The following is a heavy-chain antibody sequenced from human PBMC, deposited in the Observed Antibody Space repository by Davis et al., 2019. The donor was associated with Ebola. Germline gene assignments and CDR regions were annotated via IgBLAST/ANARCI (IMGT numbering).Heavy chain of an antibody. Sequence: GESLKISCAASGFTFSSYSMNWVRQAPGKGLEWVSSISSSSSYIYYADSVKGRFTISRDNAKNSLYLQMNSLRAEDTAVYYCAREEAAAGIWFDYWGQGTLVTVSS. CDR2: ISSSSSYI. CDR1: GFTFSSYS. CDR3: AREEAAAGIWFDY. V-gene: IGHV3-21*01. J-gene: IGHJ4*02. D-gene: IGHD6-13*01.